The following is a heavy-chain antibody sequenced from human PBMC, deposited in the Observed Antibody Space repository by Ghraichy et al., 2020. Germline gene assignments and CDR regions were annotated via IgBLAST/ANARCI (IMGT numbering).Heavy chain of an antibody. Sequence: LSLTCAASGFTFSNHAMHWVRQAPGKGLEWVAVISYDGRKKNHADSVKGRVTISRDNSNNTLYLEVSNLRTEDTAVYYCARDPTTTVTTTDYWGQGILVTVSS. V-gene: IGHV3-30*04. J-gene: IGHJ4*02. D-gene: IGHD4-17*01. CDR2: ISYDGRKK. CDR3: ARDPTTTVTTTDY. CDR1: GFTFSNHA.